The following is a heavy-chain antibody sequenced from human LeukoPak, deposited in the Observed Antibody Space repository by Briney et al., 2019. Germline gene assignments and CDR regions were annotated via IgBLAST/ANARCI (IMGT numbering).Heavy chain of an antibody. V-gene: IGHV4-61*09. D-gene: IGHD6-13*01. CDR1: GGSISSGRYC. Sequence: SETLSLTCTVSGGSISSGRYCWSWIRQPAGKGLEWIGHIHTSGNTNYNPSLKSRLTISVDTSKNQFSLKLSSVTAADTAVYYCARNLIPEQLVLNFWGQGTLVTVSS. J-gene: IGHJ4*02. CDR3: ARNLIPEQLVLNF. CDR2: IHTSGNT.